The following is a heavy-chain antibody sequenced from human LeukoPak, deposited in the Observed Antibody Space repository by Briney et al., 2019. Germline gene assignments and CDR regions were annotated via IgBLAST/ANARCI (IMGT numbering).Heavy chain of an antibody. CDR1: GFSIWSYE. V-gene: IGHV3-48*03. Sequence: GGSLRLSCAASGFSIWSYEMNWVRQAPGKGLEWVSYISSSGTTIYYADSVKGRFTISRDNAKNSLYLQMNSLRAEDTAVYYCARVELAPYYYYMDVWGKGTTVTVSS. D-gene: IGHD1-7*01. J-gene: IGHJ6*03. CDR2: ISSSGTTI. CDR3: ARVELAPYYYYMDV.